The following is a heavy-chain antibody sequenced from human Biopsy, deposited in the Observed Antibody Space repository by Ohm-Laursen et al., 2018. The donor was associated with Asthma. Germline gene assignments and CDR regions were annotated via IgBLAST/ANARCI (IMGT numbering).Heavy chain of an antibody. V-gene: IGHV1-69*13. D-gene: IGHD5-12*01. CDR2: LIPVLGTP. Sequence: PVKVSCKASGDSFSNYAISWVRQAPGQGLEWMGGLIPVLGTPDHAQMFEGRVTITADESTSTAYMELSSLSSEDTAVYYCARGYSGSDRIVYYYSGLEVWGQGITVTVSS. CDR3: ARGYSGSDRIVYYYSGLEV. J-gene: IGHJ6*02. CDR1: GDSFSNYA.